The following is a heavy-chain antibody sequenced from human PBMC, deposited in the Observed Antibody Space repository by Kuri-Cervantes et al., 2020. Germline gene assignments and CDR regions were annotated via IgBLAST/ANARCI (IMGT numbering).Heavy chain of an antibody. J-gene: IGHJ5*02. CDR2: ISGSGGST. CDR1: GFTFSSYA. V-gene: IGHV3-23*01. CDR3: ARSRDYYDSGVVPWFDP. Sequence: GGSLRLSCAASGFTFSSYAMSWVRQAPGKGLEWVSAISGSGGSTYYADSVKGRFTISRDNSKNTLYLQMNSLRAEDTAVYYCARSRDYYDSGVVPWFDPWGQGTLVTVSS. D-gene: IGHD3-22*01.